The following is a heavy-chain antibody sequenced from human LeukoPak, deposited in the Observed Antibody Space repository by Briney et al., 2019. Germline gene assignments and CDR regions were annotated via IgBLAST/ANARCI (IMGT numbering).Heavy chain of an antibody. D-gene: IGHD3-10*01. CDR1: GFTFSNYA. Sequence: QPGGSLRLSCAASGFTFSNYAMSWVRQAPGKGLEWISAVSGSGDRPYYAGSVKGRFTISRGNSKNIVYLRMNSLRAEDTAVYFCANSRGYGSGNLWGQGTLVTVSS. V-gene: IGHV3-23*01. CDR2: VSGSGDRP. CDR3: ANSRGYGSGNL. J-gene: IGHJ4*02.